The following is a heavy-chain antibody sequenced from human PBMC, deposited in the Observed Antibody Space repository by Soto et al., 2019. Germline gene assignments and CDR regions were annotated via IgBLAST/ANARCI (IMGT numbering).Heavy chain of an antibody. CDR1: GGTFSIYA. CDR3: VADYKRTTFYDSSGYYLDY. V-gene: IGHV1-69*12. CDR2: IIPIFGTT. D-gene: IGHD3-22*01. J-gene: IGHJ4*02. Sequence: QVQLVQSGAEVKKPGSSVKVSCKASGGTFSIYAISWVRQAPGQGLEWMGGIIPIFGTTKYAQNFQGRVTITADESTSTAYMELSSLRSEDTAVYFCVADYKRTTFYDSSGYYLDYWGQGTLVTVSS.